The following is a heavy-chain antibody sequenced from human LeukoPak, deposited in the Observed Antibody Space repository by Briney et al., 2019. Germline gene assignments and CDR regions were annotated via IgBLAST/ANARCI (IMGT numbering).Heavy chain of an antibody. Sequence: SQTLSLTCTVSGGSISSGDYYWSWIRQPPGKGLEWIGYIYYSGSTYYNPSLKSRVTISVDTSKNQFSLKLSSLTAADTAVYYCARGVTMIVVVIHDWYFDLWGRGTLVTVYS. J-gene: IGHJ2*01. CDR2: IYYSGST. CDR3: ARGVTMIVVVIHDWYFDL. V-gene: IGHV4-30-4*01. D-gene: IGHD3-22*01. CDR1: GGSISSGDYY.